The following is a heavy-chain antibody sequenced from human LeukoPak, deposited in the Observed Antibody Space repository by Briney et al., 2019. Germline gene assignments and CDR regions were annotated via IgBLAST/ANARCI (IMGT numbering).Heavy chain of an antibody. CDR1: GGSISSSRYY. CDR2: IYYSGST. CDR3: ARRVYCSSTSCYEYWFGP. J-gene: IGHJ5*02. V-gene: IGHV4-39*01. Sequence: SETLSLTCTVSGGSISSSRYYWGWIRQPPGNGLEWIGIIYYSGSTYNNPSLKSRLTISVDTSKNEFSLKLSSVTAKDTAVYYSARRVYCSSTSCYEYWFGPWGQGTLVTVSS. D-gene: IGHD2-2*01.